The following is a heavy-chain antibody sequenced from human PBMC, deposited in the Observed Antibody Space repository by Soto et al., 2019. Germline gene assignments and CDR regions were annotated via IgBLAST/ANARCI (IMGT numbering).Heavy chain of an antibody. CDR3: AREALHGSGNYYMDV. V-gene: IGHV3-66*01. Sequence: GGSLRLSCAASGFTVSSNYMSWVRQAPGKGLEWVSVIYSGGSTYYADSVKGRFTISRDNSKNTLYLQMNSLRAEDTAVYYCAREALHGSGNYYMDVWGKGTTVTVSS. J-gene: IGHJ6*03. CDR1: GFTVSSNY. CDR2: IYSGGST. D-gene: IGHD3-10*01.